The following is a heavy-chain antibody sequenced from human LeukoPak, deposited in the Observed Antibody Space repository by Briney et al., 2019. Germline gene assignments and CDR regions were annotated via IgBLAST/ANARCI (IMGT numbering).Heavy chain of an antibody. CDR1: GGSISSYY. Sequence: PSETLSLTCTVSGGSISSYYWSWIRQPAGKGLEWIGRIYISGSTNYNPSLKSRVTMSVDTSKNQFSLKLSSVTAADTAVYYCARDGRSSNRGYNWFDPWGQGTLVTVSS. J-gene: IGHJ5*02. CDR2: IYISGST. V-gene: IGHV4-4*07. CDR3: ARDGRSSNRGYNWFDP. D-gene: IGHD6-6*01.